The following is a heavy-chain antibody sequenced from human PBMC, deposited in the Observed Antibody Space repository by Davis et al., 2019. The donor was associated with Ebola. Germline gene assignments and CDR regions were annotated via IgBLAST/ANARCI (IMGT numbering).Heavy chain of an antibody. Sequence: GESLKISCQGSGYSFTSYGISWVRQAPGQGLEWMGWISAYNGNTNYAQKLQGRVTMTTDTSTSTAYMELRSLRSDDTAVYYCARGDMTTVTFDYWGQGTLVTVSS. CDR3: ARGDMTTVTFDY. CDR1: GYSFTSYG. J-gene: IGHJ4*02. V-gene: IGHV1-18*01. CDR2: ISAYNGNT. D-gene: IGHD4-11*01.